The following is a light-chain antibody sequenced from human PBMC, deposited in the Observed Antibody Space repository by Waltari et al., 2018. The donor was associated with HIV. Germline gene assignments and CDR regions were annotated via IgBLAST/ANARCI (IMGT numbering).Light chain of an antibody. CDR3: QQRSNSVT. V-gene: IGKV3-11*01. CDR2: DAT. J-gene: IGKJ5*01. CDR1: QSLSNY. Sequence: EIVLTQSPATLSLSPGERATLSCRASQSLSNYLAWHQQKPGQAPRLLIFDATFRAAVIPARFRGSGSGTDFTLTISSLEPEDSAVYYCQQRSNSVTFGQGTRLEIK.